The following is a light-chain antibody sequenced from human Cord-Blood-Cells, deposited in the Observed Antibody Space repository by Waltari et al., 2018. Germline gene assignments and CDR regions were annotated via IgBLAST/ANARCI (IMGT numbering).Light chain of an antibody. CDR2: WAS. J-gene: IGKJ1*01. CDR3: QQYYSTPRT. Sequence: DIVMTKSPDSRAVSLGERATINCKSSQSVLYSSNNRNYLAWYQQKPGQPPKLLIYWASTRESGVPDRFSGSGSGTDFTLTISSLQAEDVAVYDCQQYYSTPRTFGQGTKVEIK. V-gene: IGKV4-1*01. CDR1: QSVLYSSNNRNY.